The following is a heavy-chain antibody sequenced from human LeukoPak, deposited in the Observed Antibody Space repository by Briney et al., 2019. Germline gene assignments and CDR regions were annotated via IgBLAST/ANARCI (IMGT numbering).Heavy chain of an antibody. Sequence: PGGSLRLSCLASGFTFNSYAMHWVRRAPGKGLEWVAFIRHDGSSEYYADSVKGRFIISRDRSGNTAYLQMKSLRPEDTAIYYCARHNTRFLERLPALGSWGQGTLVTVSS. V-gene: IGHV3-30*02. D-gene: IGHD3-3*01. CDR2: IRHDGSSE. CDR3: ARHNTRFLERLPALGS. J-gene: IGHJ5*02. CDR1: GFTFNSYA.